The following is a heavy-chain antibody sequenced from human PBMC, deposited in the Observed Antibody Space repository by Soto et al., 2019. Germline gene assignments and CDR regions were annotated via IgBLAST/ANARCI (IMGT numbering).Heavy chain of an antibody. Sequence: SETLSLTCTVSGGSISSGGYYWSWIHQHPGKGLEWIGYIYYSGSTYYNPSLKSRVTISVDTSKNQFSLKLSSVTAADTAVYYCARDRVGRQFGGYCGGDCYSSEWGQGTLVTVSS. CDR2: IYYSGST. V-gene: IGHV4-31*03. CDR1: GGSISSGGYY. CDR3: ARDRVGRQFGGYCGGDCYSSE. D-gene: IGHD2-21*02. J-gene: IGHJ4*02.